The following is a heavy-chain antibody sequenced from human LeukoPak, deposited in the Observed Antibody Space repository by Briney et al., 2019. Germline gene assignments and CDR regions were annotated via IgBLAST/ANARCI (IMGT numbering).Heavy chain of an antibody. J-gene: IGHJ4*02. V-gene: IGHV3-30-3*01. CDR1: GFTFSSYA. CDR3: ARGGAYYDFWSGYYNPDY. CDR2: ISYDGSNK. Sequence: GGSLRLSCAASGFTFSSYAMHWVRQAPGKGLEWVAVISYDGSNKYYADPVKGRFTISRDNSKNTLYLQMNSLRTEDTAVYYCARGGAYYDFWSGYYNPDYWGQGTLVTVSS. D-gene: IGHD3-3*01.